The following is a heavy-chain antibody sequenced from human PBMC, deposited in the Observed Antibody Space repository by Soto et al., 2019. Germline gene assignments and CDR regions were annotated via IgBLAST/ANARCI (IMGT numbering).Heavy chain of an antibody. CDR1: GGSFSGYY. CDR3: AGDYVWGSNKDY. J-gene: IGHJ4*02. D-gene: IGHD3-16*01. CDR2: INHSGST. Sequence: QVQLQQWGAGLLKPSETLSLTCAVYGGSFSGYYWSWIRQPPGKGLEWIGEINHSGSTNYNPSLKSRVTISVDTSKNQFSLKLSSVTAADTAVYYCAGDYVWGSNKDYWGQGTLVTVSS. V-gene: IGHV4-34*01.